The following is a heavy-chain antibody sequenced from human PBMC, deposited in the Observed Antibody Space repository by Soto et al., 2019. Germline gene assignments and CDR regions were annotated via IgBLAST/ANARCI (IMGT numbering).Heavy chain of an antibody. V-gene: IGHV3-30*18. CDR3: GKDLGSGSEHYGLDV. Sequence: GGSLRLSCAASGFTFSNYGMHWVRQAPGKGLEWVAVIPFDGNNKYYADSVKGRFSISRDNTKNTVYLQMNSLRAEDTAVYYCGKDLGSGSEHYGLDVWGQGTTVTVSS. J-gene: IGHJ6*02. CDR1: GFTFSNYG. D-gene: IGHD3-10*01. CDR2: IPFDGNNK.